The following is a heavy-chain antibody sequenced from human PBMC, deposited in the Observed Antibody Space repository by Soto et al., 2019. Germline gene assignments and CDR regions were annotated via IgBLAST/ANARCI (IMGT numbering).Heavy chain of an antibody. CDR2: ISYDGSNK. Sequence: GSLRLSCAASGFTFSSYAMHWVRQAPGKGLEWVAVISYDGSNKYYADSVKGRFTISRDNSKNTLYLQMNSLRAEDTAVYYCARAPPELGIVGCWGQGTLVTVSS. J-gene: IGHJ4*02. CDR3: ARAPPELGIVGC. V-gene: IGHV3-30-3*01. CDR1: GFTFSSYA. D-gene: IGHD7-27*01.